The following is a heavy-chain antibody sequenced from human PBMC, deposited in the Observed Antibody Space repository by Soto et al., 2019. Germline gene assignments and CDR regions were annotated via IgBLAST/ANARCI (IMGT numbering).Heavy chain of an antibody. V-gene: IGHV3-23*01. CDR2: ISGGGAGT. D-gene: IGHD1-26*01. CDR1: GFTFNYYA. J-gene: IGHJ4*02. CDR3: ARVNYYDPMDRIRFNVDQKELAVGAFDY. Sequence: PGGSLRLSCAASGFTFNYYAMSWVRQAPGKGLEWVSTISGGGAGTHYADSVKGHFTVSRDNSKNTVSLQMSSLTAEDTAIYYCARVNYYDPMDRIRFNVDQKELAVGAFDYWGQGTQVTVSS.